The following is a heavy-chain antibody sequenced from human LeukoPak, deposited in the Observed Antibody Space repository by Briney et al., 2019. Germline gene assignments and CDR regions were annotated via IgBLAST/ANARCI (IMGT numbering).Heavy chain of an antibody. Sequence: SETLSLTCTVSGGSISNYYWSWIRQPPGKGLEWIGYIYTSGSTNYNPSLKSRVTISVDTSKNQFSLKLSSVTAADTAVYYCARRCSSTSCSFDYWGQGTLVTVSS. CDR3: ARRCSSTSCSFDY. CDR1: GGSISNYY. CDR2: IYTSGST. D-gene: IGHD2-2*01. V-gene: IGHV4-4*09. J-gene: IGHJ4*02.